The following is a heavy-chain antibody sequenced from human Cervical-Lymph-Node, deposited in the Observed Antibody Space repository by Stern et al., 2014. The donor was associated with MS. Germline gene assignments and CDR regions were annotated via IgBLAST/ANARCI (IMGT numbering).Heavy chain of an antibody. D-gene: IGHD6-19*01. J-gene: IGHJ4*02. V-gene: IGHV5-51*03. Sequence: EVQLVQSGAEVKKPGESLKISCKGSGYDFTSSWIGWVRQMPGKGLEWMGIIYLGDSNTEYSPSFEGQVTISADKSVTTAYLQCSSLKASDTAMYYCARPGSAWSLDYWGQGTLVTVSS. CDR3: ARPGSAWSLDY. CDR2: IYLGDSNT. CDR1: GYDFTSSW.